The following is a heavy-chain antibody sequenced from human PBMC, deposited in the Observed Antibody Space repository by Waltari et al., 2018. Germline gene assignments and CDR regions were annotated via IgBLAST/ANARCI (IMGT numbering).Heavy chain of an antibody. J-gene: IGHJ4*02. Sequence: QVQLVESGGGVVQPGGSLRLSCAASGFTFSTYAMHWVRQAPGKGLEWVALLAYDGSNKNYADSVKGRFTISRDNSKNTLYLQMSSLRLDDTAVYYCARISVAGTSYFDYWGQGTLVTVSS. CDR2: LAYDGSNK. V-gene: IGHV3-30*07. CDR3: ARISVAGTSYFDY. CDR1: GFTFSTYA. D-gene: IGHD6-19*01.